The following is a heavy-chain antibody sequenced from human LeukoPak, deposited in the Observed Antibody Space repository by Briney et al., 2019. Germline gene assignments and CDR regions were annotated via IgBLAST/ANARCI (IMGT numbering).Heavy chain of an antibody. Sequence: GESLKISCNVSGYSFTSYWIGWVRQMPGKGLECMGIIYPGDSDTRYSPSFQGQVTISADKSISTAYLQWSSLKASDTAMYYCAITVSHSMIIAYWGQGTLVTVSS. CDR3: AITVSHSMIIAY. CDR2: IYPGDSDT. D-gene: IGHD3-22*01. CDR1: GYSFTSYW. J-gene: IGHJ4*02. V-gene: IGHV5-51*01.